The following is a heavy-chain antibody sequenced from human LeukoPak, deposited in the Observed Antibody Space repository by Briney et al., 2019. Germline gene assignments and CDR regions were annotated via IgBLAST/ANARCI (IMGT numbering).Heavy chain of an antibody. D-gene: IGHD5-18*01. V-gene: IGHV1-69*13. CDR2: IIPIFGTA. Sequence: SVKVSCKASGGTFGSYAISWVRQAPGQGLEWMGGIIPIFGTANYAQKFQGRVTITADESTSTAYMELSSLRSEDTAVYYCARDRGYSYGWIDFDYWGQGTLVTVSS. CDR3: ARDRGYSYGWIDFDY. J-gene: IGHJ4*02. CDR1: GGTFGSYA.